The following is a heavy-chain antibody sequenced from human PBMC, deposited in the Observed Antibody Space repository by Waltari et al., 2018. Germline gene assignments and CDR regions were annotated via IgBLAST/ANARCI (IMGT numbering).Heavy chain of an antibody. D-gene: IGHD3-3*01. CDR3: AKGLRFLEWPPNPYFDY. Sequence: EVQLLESGGGLVQPGGSLRLSCAASGFTFSSYAMSWVRQAPGKGLEWVSVIYSGGSTYYADSVKGRFTISRDNSKNTLYLQMNSLRAEDTAVYYCAKGLRFLEWPPNPYFDYWGQGTLVTVSS. J-gene: IGHJ4*02. CDR1: GFTFSSYA. V-gene: IGHV3-23*03. CDR2: IYSGGST.